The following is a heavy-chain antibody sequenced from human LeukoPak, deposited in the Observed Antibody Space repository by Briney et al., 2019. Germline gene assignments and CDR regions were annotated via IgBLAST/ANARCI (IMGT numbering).Heavy chain of an antibody. Sequence: GGSLRLSCAASGFTFSSYSMNWVRQAPGKGLERVSSISSSSSYIYYADSVKGRFTISRDNAKNSLFLQMNSLRAEDTAVYYCARVLRYCSGGNCYSGGLGYMDVWGKGTTVTISS. V-gene: IGHV3-21*04. CDR2: ISSSSSYI. J-gene: IGHJ6*03. D-gene: IGHD2-15*01. CDR3: ARVLRYCSGGNCYSGGLGYMDV. CDR1: GFTFSSYS.